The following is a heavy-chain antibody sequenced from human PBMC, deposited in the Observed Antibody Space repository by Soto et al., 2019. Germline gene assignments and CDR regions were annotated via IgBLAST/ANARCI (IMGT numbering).Heavy chain of an antibody. CDR1: GGSISSSSYY. CDR3: ARHSPETNYCSGGSCYFAY. J-gene: IGHJ4*02. CDR2: IYYSGST. Sequence: PSETLSLTCTVSGGSISSSSYYWGGIRQPPGKGLEWIGSIYYSGSTYYNPSLKSRVTISVDTSKNQFSLKLSSVTAADTAVYYCARHSPETNYCSGGSCYFAYWGQGTLVTVSS. D-gene: IGHD2-15*01. V-gene: IGHV4-39*01.